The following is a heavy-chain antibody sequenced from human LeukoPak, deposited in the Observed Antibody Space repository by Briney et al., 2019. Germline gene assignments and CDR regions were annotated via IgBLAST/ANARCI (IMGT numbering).Heavy chain of an antibody. CDR2: INPNSGGT. Sequence: ASVKVSCKASGYTFTGYYMHWVRQAPGQGLEWTGWINPNSGGTNYAQKFQGRVTMTRDTSISTAYMELSRLRSDDTAVYYCAREWWGAITMVRGVIDYWGQGTLVTVSS. CDR1: GYTFTGYY. D-gene: IGHD3-10*01. J-gene: IGHJ4*02. V-gene: IGHV1-2*02. CDR3: AREWWGAITMVRGVIDY.